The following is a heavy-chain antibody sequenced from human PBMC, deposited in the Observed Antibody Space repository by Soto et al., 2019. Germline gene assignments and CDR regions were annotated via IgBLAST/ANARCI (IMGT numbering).Heavy chain of an antibody. CDR2: MNPNSGNT. D-gene: IGHD6-6*01. CDR1: GYTFTSYD. CDR3: AREYSSPPTDYYGMDV. J-gene: IGHJ6*02. V-gene: IGHV1-8*01. Sequence: ASVKVSCKASGYTFTSYDINWVRQATGQGLEWMGWMNPNSGNTGYAQKFQGRVTMTRNTSISKAYMELSSLRSEDTAVYYCAREYSSPPTDYYGMDVWGQGTTVTVSS.